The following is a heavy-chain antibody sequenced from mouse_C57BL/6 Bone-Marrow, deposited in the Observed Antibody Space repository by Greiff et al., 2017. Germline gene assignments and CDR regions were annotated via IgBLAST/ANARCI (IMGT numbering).Heavy chain of an antibody. J-gene: IGHJ4*01. CDR3: DSYCEDYYAMAY. CDR2: IYPGSGNT. CDR1: GYSFTSYY. D-gene: IGHD2-12*01. V-gene: IGHV1-66*01. Sequence: LQESGPELVKPGASVKISCKASGYSFTSYYLHWVKQRPGQGLEWIGWIYPGSGNTKYNGKFKGKATLTADTSSSTAYMQLSSLTSEDSAVYYCDSYCEDYYAMAYWGQGTLVTVSS.